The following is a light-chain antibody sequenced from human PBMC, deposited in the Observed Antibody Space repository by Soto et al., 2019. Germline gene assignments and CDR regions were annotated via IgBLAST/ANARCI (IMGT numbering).Light chain of an antibody. Sequence: QSALTQPPSASGSPGQSVTISCTGTSSDIGGYDHVSWYQQHPGKAPKVMIYEVTKRPSGVPDRFSGSKAGNTASLTVFGLQAEDEADYYCSSYTSSSTLFGTGTKLTVL. V-gene: IGLV2-8*01. CDR2: EVT. J-gene: IGLJ1*01. CDR1: SSDIGGYDH. CDR3: SSYTSSSTL.